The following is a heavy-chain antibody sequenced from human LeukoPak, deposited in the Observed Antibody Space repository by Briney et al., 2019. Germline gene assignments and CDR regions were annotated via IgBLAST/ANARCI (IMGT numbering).Heavy chain of an antibody. CDR2: INPSGGST. Sequence: ASVKVSCKASGYAFTSYYMHWVRQAPGQGLDWMGIINPSGGSTSYAQKFQGRVTMTRDTSTSTVYMELSSLRSEDTAVYYCARDRGPLLWFGELLPQKQDGMDVWGQGTTVTVSS. CDR3: ARDRGPLLWFGELLPQKQDGMDV. J-gene: IGHJ6*02. D-gene: IGHD3-10*01. CDR1: GYAFTSYY. V-gene: IGHV1-46*01.